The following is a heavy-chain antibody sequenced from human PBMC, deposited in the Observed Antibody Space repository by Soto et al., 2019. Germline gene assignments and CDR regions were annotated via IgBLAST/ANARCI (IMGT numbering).Heavy chain of an antibody. CDR1: GFTFSNAW. CDR2: IKSKTDGGTT. V-gene: IGHV3-15*07. D-gene: IGHD4-17*01. J-gene: IGHJ4*02. CDR3: TTDYMTTLTTGDFDY. Sequence: GGSLRLSCAASGFTFSNAWMNWVRQAPGKGLEWVGRIKSKTDGGTTDYAAPVKGRFTISTDDSTNTLYLQMNSLKTADTAVYYCTTDYMTTLTTGDFDYWGQGTLVTVSS.